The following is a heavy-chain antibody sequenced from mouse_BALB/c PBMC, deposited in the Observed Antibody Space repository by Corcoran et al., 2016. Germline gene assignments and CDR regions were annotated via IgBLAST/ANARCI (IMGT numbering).Heavy chain of an antibody. CDR2: INYVGSN. D-gene: IGHD4-1*01. J-gene: IGHJ1*01. CDR1: GYSITSGYS. CDR3: VRDGNYWYFDV. Sequence: DVQLQASGPGLVKPSQSLSLTCSVTGYSITSGYSWNWIRQFPGNKLEWMGYINYVGSNNYNPSLKNRISITRDTSKNQFFLRWNSGTTEDTATYYCVRDGNYWYFDVWGAGTTVTVSS. V-gene: IGHV3-6*02.